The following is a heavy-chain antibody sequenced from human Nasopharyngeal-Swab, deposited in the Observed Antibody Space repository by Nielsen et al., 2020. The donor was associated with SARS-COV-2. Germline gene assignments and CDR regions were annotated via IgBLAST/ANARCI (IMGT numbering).Heavy chain of an antibody. CDR1: GFTFSSHC. J-gene: IGHJ4*02. D-gene: IGHD3-22*01. V-gene: IGHV3-33*01. CDR3: ARDDSSGYYSFFDY. Sequence: LSLTCAASGFTFSSHCMHWVRQAPGKGLEWVAVIWYDGSNKYYADSVKGRFTISRDNSKNTLYLQMNSLRAEDTAVYYCARDDSSGYYSFFDYWGQGTLVTVSS. CDR2: IWYDGSNK.